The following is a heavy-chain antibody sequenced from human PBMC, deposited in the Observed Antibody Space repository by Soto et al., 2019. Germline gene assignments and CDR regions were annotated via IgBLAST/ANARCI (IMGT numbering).Heavy chain of an antibody. CDR3: ARGDYYDRSGYSNFDY. D-gene: IGHD3-22*01. CDR1: GGSISSGDCY. V-gene: IGHV4-30-4*01. CDR2: IYYSGST. Sequence: TLSLTCTFSGGSISSGDCYWSWVRQPPGKGLEWIGYIYYSGSTYYNPSLKRRVIISLDTSKNQFSLKLSSVTAADTAVYYCARGDYYDRSGYSNFDYWGQGTLVTVSS. J-gene: IGHJ4*02.